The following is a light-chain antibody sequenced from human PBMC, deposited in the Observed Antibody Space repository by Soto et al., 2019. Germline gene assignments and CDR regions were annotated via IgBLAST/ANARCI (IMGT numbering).Light chain of an antibody. CDR2: GAS. Sequence: EKVMTQSPATLSVSPGERATLSCRASQSVSSTVAWYQQKPGQAPRLLISGASTRATGVPARFSGSGSGTDFSLTITSLQSEDVGVYYCQQYYTTPRTFGRGTKLEI. J-gene: IGKJ2*01. CDR1: QSVSST. V-gene: IGKV3-15*01. CDR3: QQYYTTPRT.